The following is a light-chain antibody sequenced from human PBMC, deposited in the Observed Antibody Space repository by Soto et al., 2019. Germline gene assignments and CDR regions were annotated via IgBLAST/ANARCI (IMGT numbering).Light chain of an antibody. CDR1: QSVSSY. Sequence: EIVLTQSPATLSLSPGERATLSCRASQSVSSYLAWYQQKPGQAPRLLIYDASNRATGIPARFSGSGSGTDFTLTISSLEAEDCAVDYYQQRNNWPPGFTFGPGTKVDIK. J-gene: IGKJ3*01. V-gene: IGKV3-11*01. CDR2: DAS. CDR3: QQRNNWPPGFT.